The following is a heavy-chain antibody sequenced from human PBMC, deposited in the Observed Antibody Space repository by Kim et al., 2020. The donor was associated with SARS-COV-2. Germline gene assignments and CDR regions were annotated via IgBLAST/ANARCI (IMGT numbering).Heavy chain of an antibody. CDR3: ARESGCDFWSGYYVNYGMDV. D-gene: IGHD3-3*01. J-gene: IGHJ6*02. CDR1: GYTFTSYG. Sequence: ASVKVSCKASGYTFTSYGISWVRQAPGQGLVWMGWISAYNGNTNYAQKLQGRVTMTTDTSTSTAYMELRSLRSDDTAVYYCARESGCDFWSGYYVNYGMDVWGQGTTVTVSS. V-gene: IGHV1-18*01. CDR2: ISAYNGNT.